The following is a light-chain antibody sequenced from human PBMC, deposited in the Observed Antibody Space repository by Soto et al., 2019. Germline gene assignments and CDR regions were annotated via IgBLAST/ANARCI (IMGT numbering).Light chain of an antibody. V-gene: IGKV3-20*01. Sequence: EIVLTQSPGTLSLSPGEEATLSCRASQSVDSSHLAWYQQKPGQSPRLLIYGASSRATGIPGRFSGSGSGTDFTLTISRLEPEDFAVYYCQQFAYSQGLTFGGGTKVDIK. CDR3: QQFAYSQGLT. CDR1: QSVDSSH. CDR2: GAS. J-gene: IGKJ4*01.